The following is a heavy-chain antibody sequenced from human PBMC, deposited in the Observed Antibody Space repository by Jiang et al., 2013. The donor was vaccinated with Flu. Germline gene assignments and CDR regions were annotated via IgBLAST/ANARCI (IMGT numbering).Heavy chain of an antibody. CDR1: GYIFTNYA. V-gene: IGHV7-4-1*02. J-gene: IGHJ4*02. CDR3: ARDLSLVRGVSDY. D-gene: IGHD3-10*01. Sequence: VKVSCEASGYIFTNYAINWVRQAPGQGLEWMGWINTNTGNPTYAQGFTGRFVFSLDTSVSTAYLQISSLKAEDTAVYYCARDLSLVRGVSDYWGQGTLVTVSS. CDR2: INTNTGNP.